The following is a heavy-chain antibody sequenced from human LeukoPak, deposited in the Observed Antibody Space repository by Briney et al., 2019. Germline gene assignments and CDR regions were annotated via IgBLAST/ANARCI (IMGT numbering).Heavy chain of an antibody. CDR3: ARGRGTIDSSGLDY. CDR2: ISSSSSYI. CDR1: GFTFSSYS. D-gene: IGHD3-22*01. J-gene: IGHJ4*02. V-gene: IGHV3-21*01. Sequence: PGGSLRLSCAASGFTFSSYSMNWVRQAPGKGLEWVSSISSSSSYIYYADSVKGRFTISRDNAKNSLYLQMNSLRAEDTAVYYCARGRGTIDSSGLDYWGQGTLVTVSP.